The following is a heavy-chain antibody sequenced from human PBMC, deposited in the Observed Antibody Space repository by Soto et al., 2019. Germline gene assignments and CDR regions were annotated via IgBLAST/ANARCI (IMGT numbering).Heavy chain of an antibody. J-gene: IGHJ4*02. V-gene: IGHV1-3*01. CDR2: INAGNGNT. Sequence: ASVKVSCKASGYTFTSYAMHWVRQAPGQRLEWMGWINAGNGNTKYSQKFQGRVTITRDTSTSTVYMELSSLRSEDTAVYYCARLDSSGPHDYWGQGTLVTVS. CDR3: ARLDSSGPHDY. CDR1: GYTFTSYA. D-gene: IGHD3-22*01.